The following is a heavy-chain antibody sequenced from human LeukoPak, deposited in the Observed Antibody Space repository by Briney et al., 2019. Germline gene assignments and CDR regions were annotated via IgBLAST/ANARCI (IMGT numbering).Heavy chain of an antibody. CDR3: ARDGVPAARDL. V-gene: IGHV3-23*01. CDR1: GFTFSNYG. J-gene: IGHJ3*01. Sequence: AGGSLRLSCAASGFTFSNYGMSWVRQAPGKGLEWVSGISGSGGTTYYADSVKGRFTISRDNSKNTLYLQMNSLRAEDTAVYYCARDGVPAARDLWGQGTMVIVSS. D-gene: IGHD2-2*01. CDR2: ISGSGGTT.